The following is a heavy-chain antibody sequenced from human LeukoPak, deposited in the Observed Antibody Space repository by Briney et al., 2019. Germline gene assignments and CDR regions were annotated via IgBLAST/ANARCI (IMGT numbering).Heavy chain of an antibody. J-gene: IGHJ6*02. CDR2: IYYSGST. D-gene: IGHD3-9*01. CDR3: ARLDYDILTGYPFYYGMDV. V-gene: IGHV4-59*01. CDR1: GGSISSYY. Sequence: SETLSLTCTVSGGSISSYYWSWIRQPPGKGLEWIGYIYYSGSTNYNPSLKSRVTISVDTSKNQFSLKLSSVTAADTAVYYCARLDYDILTGYPFYYGMDVWGQGTTVTVSS.